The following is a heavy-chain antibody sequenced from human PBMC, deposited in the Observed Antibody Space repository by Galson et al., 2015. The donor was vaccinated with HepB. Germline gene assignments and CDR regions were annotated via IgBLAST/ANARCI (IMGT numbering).Heavy chain of an antibody. CDR1: GFTFSSYA. CDR3: AKDDYGSEWAWFDP. J-gene: IGHJ5*02. V-gene: IGHV3-23*01. Sequence: SLRLSCAASGFTFSSYAMSWVRQAPGKGLEWVSAISGSGGSTYYADSVKGRFTIPRDNSKNTLYLQTNSLRAEDTAVYYCAKDDYGSEWAWFDPWGQGTLVTVSS. CDR2: ISGSGGST. D-gene: IGHD3-10*01.